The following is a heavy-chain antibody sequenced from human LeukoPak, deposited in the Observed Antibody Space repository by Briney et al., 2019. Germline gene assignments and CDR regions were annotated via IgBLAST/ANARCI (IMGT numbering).Heavy chain of an antibody. CDR2: INWNGGNT. D-gene: IGHD5-18*01. J-gene: IGHJ4*02. Sequence: GGSLRLSCAASGFTFDDYAMSWVRQAPGKGLEWVSGINWNGGNTGYADSVKGRFTISRDNAKNSLYLQMNSLRAEDTAVYYCARASPERGYSYGPLDNYFDYWGQGTLVTVSS. CDR1: GFTFDDYA. V-gene: IGHV3-20*04. CDR3: ARASPERGYSYGPLDNYFDY.